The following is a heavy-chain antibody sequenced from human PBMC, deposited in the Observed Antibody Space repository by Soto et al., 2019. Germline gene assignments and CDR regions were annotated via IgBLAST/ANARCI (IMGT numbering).Heavy chain of an antibody. CDR1: GFSFNTYW. V-gene: IGHV3-7*01. J-gene: IGHJ4*02. Sequence: GGSLRLSCAASGFSFNTYWMSWVRQAPGKGLEWVATMKYDGGESHYVDSVKGRFTISRDNAKNSLYLQMDSLRADDTAVYYCARPFLYGSGSNHFDYLGQGALVTVSS. D-gene: IGHD3-10*01. CDR2: MKYDGGES. CDR3: ARPFLYGSGSNHFDY.